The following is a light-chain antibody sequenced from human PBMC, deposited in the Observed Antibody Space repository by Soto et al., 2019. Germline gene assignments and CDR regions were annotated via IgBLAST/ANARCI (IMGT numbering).Light chain of an antibody. V-gene: IGKV3-20*01. J-gene: IGKJ2*01. Sequence: EIVLTQSPGTLSLSPRERATLSCRASQSLSSYLAWYQQKPGQAPRLLIYGASSRATGIPEGFSGSGSETDFTLTISRLEPEDFAVYYCRQYVSSPSYTLGQGTKLEIK. CDR2: GAS. CDR1: QSLSSY. CDR3: RQYVSSPSYT.